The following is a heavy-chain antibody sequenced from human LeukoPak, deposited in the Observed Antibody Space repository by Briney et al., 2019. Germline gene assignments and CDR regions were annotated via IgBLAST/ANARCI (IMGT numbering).Heavy chain of an antibody. D-gene: IGHD2-21*02. V-gene: IGHV1-18*01. Sequence: ASVKVSCKASGYTFTSYGISWVRQAPGQGLEWMGWISAYNGNTNYAQKLQGRVTMTTDTSASTAYMELSSLRSEDTAVYYCARDSLYCGGDCYGFGWFDPWGQGTLVTVSS. J-gene: IGHJ5*01. CDR2: ISAYNGNT. CDR3: ARDSLYCGGDCYGFGWFDP. CDR1: GYTFTSYG.